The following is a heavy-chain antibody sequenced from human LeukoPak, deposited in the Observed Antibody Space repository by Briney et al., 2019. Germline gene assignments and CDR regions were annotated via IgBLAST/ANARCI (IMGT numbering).Heavy chain of an antibody. CDR2: IYTSGST. J-gene: IGHJ6*03. V-gene: IGHV4-4*07. Sequence: SETLSLTCTVSGGSISSYYWSWIRQPAGKGLEWIGRIYTSGSTNYNPSLKSRVTMSVDTSKNQFSLKLSSVTAADTAVYYCARAPVVPATLGYYYYYMDVWGKGTTVTVSS. D-gene: IGHD2-2*01. CDR1: GGSISSYY. CDR3: ARAPVVPATLGYYYYYMDV.